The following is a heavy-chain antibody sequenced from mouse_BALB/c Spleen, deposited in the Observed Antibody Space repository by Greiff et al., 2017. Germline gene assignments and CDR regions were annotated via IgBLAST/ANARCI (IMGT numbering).Heavy chain of an antibody. Sequence: EVQLVESGGGLVKPGGSLKLSCAASGFTFSSYAMSWVRQTPEKRLEWVASISSGGSTYYPDSVKGRFTISRDNARNILCLQMSSLRSEDTAMYYCARGRGYYSDYWGQGTTLTVSS. CDR1: GFTFSSYA. V-gene: IGHV5-6-5*01. CDR3: ARGRGYYSDY. J-gene: IGHJ2*01. CDR2: ISSGGST.